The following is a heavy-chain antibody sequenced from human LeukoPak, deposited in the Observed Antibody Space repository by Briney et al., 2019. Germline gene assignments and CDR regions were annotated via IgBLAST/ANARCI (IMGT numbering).Heavy chain of an antibody. J-gene: IGHJ6*02. CDR3: ATDPGETVPAAKGPRGDYCYGMDV. Sequence: ASVKVSCKVSGYTLTELSMHWVRQAPGKGLEWMGGFDPEDDETIYAQKFQGRVTMTEDTSTDTAYMELNSLRSDDTAVYYCATDPGETVPAAKGPRGDYCYGMDVWGQGTTVTVSS. CDR1: GYTLTELS. D-gene: IGHD2-2*01. CDR2: FDPEDDET. V-gene: IGHV1-24*01.